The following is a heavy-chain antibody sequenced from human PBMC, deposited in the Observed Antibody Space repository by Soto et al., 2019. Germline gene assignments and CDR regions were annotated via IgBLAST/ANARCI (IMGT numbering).Heavy chain of an antibody. Sequence: SETLSLTCTVSGGSISSSSYYWGWIRQPPGKGLEWIGSIYYSGSTYYNPSLKSRVTISVDTSKDQFSLKLSSVTAADTAVYYCARLTYYDILTGSYYFDYWGQGTLVTVSS. CDR1: GGSISSSSYY. V-gene: IGHV4-39*01. D-gene: IGHD3-9*01. J-gene: IGHJ4*02. CDR3: ARLTYYDILTGSYYFDY. CDR2: IYYSGST.